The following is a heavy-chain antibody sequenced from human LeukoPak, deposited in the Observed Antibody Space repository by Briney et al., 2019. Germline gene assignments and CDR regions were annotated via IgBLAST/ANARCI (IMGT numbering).Heavy chain of an antibody. CDR1: GGSISSYY. CDR2: IYYSGST. CDR3: ARNLVITENYYDSSGQFDY. V-gene: IGHV4-59*08. J-gene: IGHJ4*02. Sequence: SETLSLTCTVSGGSISSYYWSWIRQPPGKGLEWIGYIYYSGSTNYNPSLKSRVTISVDTSKNQFSLKLSSVTAADTAVYYCARNLVITENYYDSSGQFDYWGQGTLVTVSS. D-gene: IGHD3-22*01.